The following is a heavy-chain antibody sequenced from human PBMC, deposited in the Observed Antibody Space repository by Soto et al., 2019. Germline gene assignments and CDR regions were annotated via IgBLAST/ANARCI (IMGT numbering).Heavy chain of an antibody. CDR1: GGYIRSYD. Sequence: SETLSLTCTVAGGYIRSYDWSWIRQPPGKGLEWIGYIYYSGSTNYNPSLKSRVTISVDTSKNQFSLKLSSVTAADTAVYYCARVSTAVARNYYYFDYWGQGTLVTVSS. V-gene: IGHV4-59*01. CDR2: IYYSGST. J-gene: IGHJ4*02. D-gene: IGHD6-19*01. CDR3: ARVSTAVARNYYYFDY.